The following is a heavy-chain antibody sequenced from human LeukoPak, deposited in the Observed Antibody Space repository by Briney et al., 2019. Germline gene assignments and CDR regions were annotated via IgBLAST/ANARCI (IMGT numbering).Heavy chain of an antibody. Sequence: ASVKVSCKASGYTFTSYGISWVRQAPGQGLEWVGWISAYNGNTNYAQKLQGRVTMTTDTSTSTAYMELRSLRSDDTAVYYCAREGSGYYLYYFDYWGQGTLVTVSS. V-gene: IGHV1-18*01. J-gene: IGHJ4*02. CDR2: ISAYNGNT. CDR1: GYTFTSYG. D-gene: IGHD3-3*01. CDR3: AREGSGYYLYYFDY.